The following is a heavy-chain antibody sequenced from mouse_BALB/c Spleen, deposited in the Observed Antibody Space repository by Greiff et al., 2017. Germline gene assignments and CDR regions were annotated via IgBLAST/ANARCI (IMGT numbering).Heavy chain of an antibody. CDR2: INPSTGYP. CDR1: GYTFTSYW. CDR3: ASVGSVWFAY. J-gene: IGHJ3*01. V-gene: IGHV1-7*01. D-gene: IGHD2-2*01. Sequence: VKLQESGAELAKPGASVKMSCKASGYTFTSYWMHWVKQRPGQGLEWIGYINPSTGYPEYNQKFKDKATLTADKSSSTAYMQLSSLTSEDSAVYYCASVGSVWFAYWGQGTLLTVSA.